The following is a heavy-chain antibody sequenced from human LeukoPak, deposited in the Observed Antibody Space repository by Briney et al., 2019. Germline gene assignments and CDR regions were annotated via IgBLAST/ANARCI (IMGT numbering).Heavy chain of an antibody. V-gene: IGHV1-24*01. Sequence: ASVKVPCKVSGYTLTELSMHWVRQAPGKGLEWMGGFDPEDGETIYAQKFQGRVTMTEDTSTDTAYMELSSLRSEDTAVYYCATDRLHGTTADYWGQGTLVTVSS. D-gene: IGHD4-17*01. CDR3: ATDRLHGTTADY. CDR1: GYTLTELS. CDR2: FDPEDGET. J-gene: IGHJ4*02.